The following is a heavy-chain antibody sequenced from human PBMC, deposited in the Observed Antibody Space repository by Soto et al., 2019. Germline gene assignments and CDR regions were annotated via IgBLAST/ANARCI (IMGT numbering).Heavy chain of an antibody. CDR3: ARGIVVVTATRYYYYYGMDV. J-gene: IGHJ6*02. V-gene: IGHV3-30-3*01. D-gene: IGHD2-21*02. Sequence: QVQLVESGGGVVQPGRSLRLSCAASGFTFSSYAMHWVRQAPGKGLEWVAVISYDGSNKYYADSVKGRFTISRDNSKNTLYLQMNSLRAEDTAVYYCARGIVVVTATRYYYYYGMDVWGQGTTVTVSS. CDR1: GFTFSSYA. CDR2: ISYDGSNK.